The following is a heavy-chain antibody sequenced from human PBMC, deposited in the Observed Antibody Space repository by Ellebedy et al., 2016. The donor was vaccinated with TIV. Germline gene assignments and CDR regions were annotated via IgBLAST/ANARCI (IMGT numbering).Heavy chain of an antibody. J-gene: IGHJ2*01. D-gene: IGHD7-27*01. CDR1: GGSISSGGYY. CDR2: IYYSGST. Sequence: SETLSLXXTVSGGSISSGGYYWSWIRQHPGKGLEWIGYIYYSGSTYYNPSLKSRVTISVDTSKNQFSLKLSSVTAADTAVYYCASWTNNWGGDWYFDLWGRGTLVTVSS. V-gene: IGHV4-31*03. CDR3: ASWTNNWGGDWYFDL.